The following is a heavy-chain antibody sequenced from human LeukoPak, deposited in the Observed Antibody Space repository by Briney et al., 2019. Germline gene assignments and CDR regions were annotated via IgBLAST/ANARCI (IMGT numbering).Heavy chain of an antibody. CDR3: ARLRDPRGYYDSSGYSDAFDI. Sequence: PGGSLRLSCAASGFTFSSYWMHWVRQAPRKGLVWVSRINSDGSSTSYADSVKGRFTISRDNAKNTLYLKMKSLRAEDTAVYYCARLRDPRGYYDSSGYSDAFDIWGQGTMVTVSS. CDR1: GFTFSSYW. CDR2: INSDGSST. D-gene: IGHD3-22*01. V-gene: IGHV3-74*01. J-gene: IGHJ3*02.